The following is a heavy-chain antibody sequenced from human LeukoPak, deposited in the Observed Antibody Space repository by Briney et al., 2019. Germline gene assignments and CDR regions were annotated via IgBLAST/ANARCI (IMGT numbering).Heavy chain of an antibody. J-gene: IGHJ4*02. CDR3: ARGGWSLDY. Sequence: SETLSLTCTVSGVSMSNMYWSWIRQPPGKGLEWIGYIYYTGSTNYNPSLKSRISMSVDTSKSQLSLRLTSVTAADTALYYCARGGWSLDYWGQGTLVAVSS. V-gene: IGHV4-59*01. CDR1: GVSMSNMY. CDR2: IYYTGST. D-gene: IGHD6-19*01.